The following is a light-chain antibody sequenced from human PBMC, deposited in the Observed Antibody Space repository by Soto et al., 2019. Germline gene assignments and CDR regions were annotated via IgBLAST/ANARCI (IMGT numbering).Light chain of an antibody. CDR3: TSYTSSVTLV. J-gene: IGLJ2*01. CDR1: SNDVGGYNY. Sequence: ALTQPASVSGSPGQSITISCTGTSNDVGGYNYVSWYQHHPGKAPKLMIYEVTNRPSGVSNRFSGSKSGNTASLTISGLQAEDEADYYCTSYTSSVTLVFGGGTKVTVL. V-gene: IGLV2-14*01. CDR2: EVT.